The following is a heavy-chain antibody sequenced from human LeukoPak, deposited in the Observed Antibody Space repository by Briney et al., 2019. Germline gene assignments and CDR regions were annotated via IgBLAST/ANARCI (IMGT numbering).Heavy chain of an antibody. Sequence: PGRSLRLSCAATGFTFSNYAIHWGRQAPGKGLEWVSYITSSSSSIYYADSVKGRFTVSRDNAKNSLYLQMNSLRDEDTAVYYCARAQYSGFWYFDLWGRGTLVTVSS. CDR1: GFTFSNYA. D-gene: IGHD6-19*01. J-gene: IGHJ2*01. CDR3: ARAQYSGFWYFDL. V-gene: IGHV3-48*02. CDR2: ITSSSSSI.